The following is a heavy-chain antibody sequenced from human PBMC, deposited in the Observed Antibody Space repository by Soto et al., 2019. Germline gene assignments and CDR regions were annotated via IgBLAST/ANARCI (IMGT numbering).Heavy chain of an antibody. V-gene: IGHV2-70*04. CDR2: IDWDDDK. J-gene: IGHJ4*02. CDR3: ARSLHGGTHNFEH. CDR1: GFSLSSTGVR. D-gene: IGHD1-1*01. Sequence: SGLTLVHPTQTLTMTCTFSGFSLSSTGVRVSWIRQPPGKALEWLARIDWDDDKFYSTSLQTRLTISKDISKNQVVLRMNNMDPVETATYYCARSLHGGTHNFEHWGQGIVVTVSS.